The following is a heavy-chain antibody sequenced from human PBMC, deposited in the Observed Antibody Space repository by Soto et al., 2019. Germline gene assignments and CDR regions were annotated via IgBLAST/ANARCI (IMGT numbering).Heavy chain of an antibody. CDR1: GFTFSSYG. CDR3: AKDGLSSSSCCFCPDY. V-gene: IGHV3-30*18. D-gene: IGHD6-6*01. Sequence: LRLSCAASGFTFSSYGMHWVRQAPGRGLEWVAVISYDGSNKYYADSVKGRFTISRDNSKNTLYLQMNSLRAEDTAVYYCAKDGLSSSSCCFCPDYWGQGTLVTVSS. CDR2: ISYDGSNK. J-gene: IGHJ4*02.